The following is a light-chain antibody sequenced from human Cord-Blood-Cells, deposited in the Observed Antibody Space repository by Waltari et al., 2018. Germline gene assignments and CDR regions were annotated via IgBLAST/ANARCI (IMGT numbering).Light chain of an antibody. CDR2: GAS. V-gene: IGKV3-20*01. Sequence: IVLTQSPGTLSLSPGARANLSCRARQSVSSSYLAWYQQGPGQAPRPLIYGASSRSTGTPHRFSGSGSGTDFTLTISRLEPEDFAVYYCQQYGSSPPYSFGQGTKLEIK. CDR3: QQYGSSPPYS. J-gene: IGKJ2*03. CDR1: QSVSSSY.